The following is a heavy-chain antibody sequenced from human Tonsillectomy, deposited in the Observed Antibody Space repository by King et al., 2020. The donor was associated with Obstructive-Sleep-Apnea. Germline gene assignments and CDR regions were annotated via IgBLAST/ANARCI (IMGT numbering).Heavy chain of an antibody. CDR2: INPNGGST. D-gene: IGHD5-18*01. V-gene: IGHV1-46*01. CDR3: STSRYGYGAYNWFDP. J-gene: IGHJ5*02. CDR1: GYTVSSYY. Sequence: QLVQSGAEVKKPGASVKISCEASGYTVSSYYIHWVRQAPGQGLEWMGIINPNGGSTSYAQKFQGRVTMTRDTSTSTIYMELSSLRSEDTAIYYCSTSRYGYGAYNWFDPWGQGTLVTVSS.